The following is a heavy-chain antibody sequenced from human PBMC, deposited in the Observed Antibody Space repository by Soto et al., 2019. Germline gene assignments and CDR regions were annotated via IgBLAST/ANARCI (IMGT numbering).Heavy chain of an antibody. D-gene: IGHD1-26*01. Sequence: QVQLVQSGAEVKKPGSSVKVSCKAPGGSFRTSALSWVRQAPGQGLEWMGGIIPIFRKTDYGQKCQGRGTITPDESTTTAYMELSNLRSEDTAVYYCARDIHRVEFGGNYYCVLDVWGQGTTVTVSS. J-gene: IGHJ6*02. V-gene: IGHV1-69*05. CDR2: IIPIFRKT. CDR3: ARDIHRVEFGGNYYCVLDV. CDR1: GGSFRTSA.